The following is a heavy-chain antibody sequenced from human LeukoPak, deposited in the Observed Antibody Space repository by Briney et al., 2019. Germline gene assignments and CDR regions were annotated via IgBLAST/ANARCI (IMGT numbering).Heavy chain of an antibody. Sequence: GESLKISCKGSGYSFTSYWIGWVRQMPGKGLEWMGIIYPGDSDTRYSPSFQGQVTISADKSISTAYRQWSSLKASDTAMYYCAGHFLPVSGSYYPYYFDYWGQGTLVTVSS. J-gene: IGHJ4*02. V-gene: IGHV5-51*01. D-gene: IGHD1-26*01. CDR1: GYSFTSYW. CDR2: IYPGDSDT. CDR3: AGHFLPVSGSYYPYYFDY.